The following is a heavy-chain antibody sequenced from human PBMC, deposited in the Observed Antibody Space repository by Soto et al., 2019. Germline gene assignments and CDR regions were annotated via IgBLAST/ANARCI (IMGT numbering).Heavy chain of an antibody. V-gene: IGHV4-59*01. CDR2: IYYSGTT. CDR3: AGAHPSVGNSGYFDY. Sequence: QVQLQESGPGLVKPSETLSLTCTVSGGSISHYYWSWIRQPPGKGLEWIGYIYYSGTTNYNPSLMSRVTKSEDTSKTQSSLKLSSVPAADTAVYYWAGAHPSVGNSGYFDYWGQGTLVTVSS. CDR1: GGSISHYY. J-gene: IGHJ4*02. D-gene: IGHD4-4*01.